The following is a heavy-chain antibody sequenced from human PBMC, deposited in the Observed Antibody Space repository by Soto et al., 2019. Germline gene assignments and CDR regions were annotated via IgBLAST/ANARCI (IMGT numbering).Heavy chain of an antibody. J-gene: IGHJ4*02. CDR3: ARGKYFYDNSGWGIFDY. D-gene: IGHD3-22*01. CDR2: ISPYNGNT. V-gene: IGHV1-18*04. Sequence: QVQMAQSGAEVKKPGASVKVSCKTSGFTFRSNGIVWVRQAPGQRLEWMGWISPYNGNTRYAQKVQGRVTLTTDVSTTTAYMELRGLRSDDTAVYYCARGKYFYDNSGWGIFDYWGQGTLVTVSS. CDR1: GFTFRSNG.